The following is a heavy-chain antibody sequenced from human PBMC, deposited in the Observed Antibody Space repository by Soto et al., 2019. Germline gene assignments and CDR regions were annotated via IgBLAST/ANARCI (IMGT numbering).Heavy chain of an antibody. CDR3: AKGVRYYYDSSGYLYFDY. CDR2: ISGSGGST. V-gene: IGHV3-23*01. J-gene: IGHJ4*02. Sequence: GGSLRLSCAASGFTFSRYAMSWGRQAPGKGLEWVSAISGSGGSTYYADSVKGRFTISRDNSKNTLYLQMNSLRAEDTAVYYCAKGVRYYYDSSGYLYFDYWGQGTLVTVSS. CDR1: GFTFSRYA. D-gene: IGHD3-22*01.